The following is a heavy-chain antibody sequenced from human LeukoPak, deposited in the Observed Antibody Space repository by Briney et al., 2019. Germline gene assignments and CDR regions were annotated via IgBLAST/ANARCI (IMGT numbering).Heavy chain of an antibody. CDR2: IKQDGSEK. CDR1: GFTFSSYW. CDR3: AKGLRREAYYDSFTGYYRDEANTTFDY. Sequence: GGSLRLSCAASGFTFSSYWMSWVRQAPGKGLEWVANIKQDGSEKYYVDSVKGRFTISRDNDKNSLYLQMNSLRAEDTAVYYCAKGLRREAYYDSFTGYYRDEANTTFDYWGQGTLVTVSS. D-gene: IGHD3-9*01. V-gene: IGHV3-7*03. J-gene: IGHJ4*02.